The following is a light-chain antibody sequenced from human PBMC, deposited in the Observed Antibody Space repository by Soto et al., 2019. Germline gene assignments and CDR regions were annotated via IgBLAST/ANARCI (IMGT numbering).Light chain of an antibody. V-gene: IGLV1-44*01. CDR2: NNN. CDR3: AAWDDSLNGPNYV. CDR1: SSNIGSDT. Sequence: QSVLTQPPSASGTPGQRVTISCSGSSSNIGSDTVNWYQQLPGTAPKLLIYNNNQRPSGVPNQISGSKSDTPASLAISGPQSEDEADYYCAAWDDSLNGPNYVFGTGTKVTVL. J-gene: IGLJ1*01.